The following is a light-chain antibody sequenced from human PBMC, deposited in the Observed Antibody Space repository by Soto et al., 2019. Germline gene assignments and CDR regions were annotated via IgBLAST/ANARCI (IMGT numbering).Light chain of an antibody. CDR3: QQINSFPPT. Sequence: DIQMTQSPSSVSASVGDRVTITCRASRNIKTSLAWYQQRPGKGPELLIYDASTLQSGVPSRISGRGSGTEFTLHISRLPPEGFATFYCQQINSFPPTFGGGTKVTI. CDR1: RNIKTS. CDR2: DAS. J-gene: IGKJ4*01. V-gene: IGKV1-12*01.